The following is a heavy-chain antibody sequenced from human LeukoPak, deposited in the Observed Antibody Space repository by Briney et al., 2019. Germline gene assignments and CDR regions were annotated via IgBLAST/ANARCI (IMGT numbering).Heavy chain of an antibody. D-gene: IGHD1-26*01. J-gene: IGHJ4*02. CDR3: ARHSGSYAPFDF. Sequence: GGSLRLSCVASGFTFRNYAMSWVRQAPGKGLEWVSAISGSDAGTYYADSVKGRFTISRDNSKNTLYLQMNSLRAEDTAVYYCARHSGSYAPFDFWGQGTLVTVSS. V-gene: IGHV3-23*01. CDR2: ISGSDAGT. CDR1: GFTFRNYA.